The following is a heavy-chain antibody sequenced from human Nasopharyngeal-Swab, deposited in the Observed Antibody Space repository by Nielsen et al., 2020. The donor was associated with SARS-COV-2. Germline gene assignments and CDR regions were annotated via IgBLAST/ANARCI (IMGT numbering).Heavy chain of an antibody. J-gene: IGHJ4*02. CDR3: ARAYYYDSSGCRFDY. V-gene: IGHV2-5*02. D-gene: IGHD3-22*01. Sequence: PGKALEWLALIYWDDDKRYSPSLKSRLTITKDTSKNQVVLTMTNMDPVDTATYYCARAYYYDSSGCRFDYWGQGTLITVSS. CDR2: IYWDDDK.